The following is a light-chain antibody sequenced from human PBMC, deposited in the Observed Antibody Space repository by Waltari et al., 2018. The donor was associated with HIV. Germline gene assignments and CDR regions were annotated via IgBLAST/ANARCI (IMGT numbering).Light chain of an antibody. CDR2: DVS. CDR1: SSHVADLNF. J-gene: IGLJ3*02. V-gene: IGLV2-14*03. CDR3: TSYASITSWV. Sequence: QSALTQPASASGSPGQSITFSCTGTSSHVADLNFFTWYQKHPGKAPSLIIYDVSHRPSGFSDRFSGSKSGNTASLTISGLQAEDEADYYCTSYASITSWVFGGGTKVTVL.